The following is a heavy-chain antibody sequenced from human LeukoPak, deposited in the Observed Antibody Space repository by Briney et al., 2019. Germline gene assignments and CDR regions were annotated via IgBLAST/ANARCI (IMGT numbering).Heavy chain of an antibody. Sequence: ASVKVSCKASGYTFTGYYMHWGRQGPGQGLEWMGWINPNSGGTNYAQKFQGRVTMTRDTSTSTAYMELSRLRSDDAAVYYCARGDSSGYYNDYYYMDVWGKGTTVTVSS. CDR1: GYTFTGYY. CDR3: ARGDSSGYYNDYYYMDV. CDR2: INPNSGGT. J-gene: IGHJ6*03. D-gene: IGHD3-22*01. V-gene: IGHV1-2*02.